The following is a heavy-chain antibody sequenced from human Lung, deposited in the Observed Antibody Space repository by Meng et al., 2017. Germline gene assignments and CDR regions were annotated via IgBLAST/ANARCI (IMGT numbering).Heavy chain of an antibody. CDR1: GGSISSSNW. J-gene: IGHJ5*02. D-gene: IGHD3-10*01. V-gene: IGHV4-4*02. Sequence: QVQWQEVGPGMVNPSGTLALTCAVSGGSISSSNWWSWVRQPPGKGLEWIGEIYHSGSTNYNPSLKSRVTISVDKSKNQFSLKLSSVTAADTAVYYCARGSITMVRGVSVFDPWGQGTLVTVSS. CDR2: IYHSGST. CDR3: ARGSITMVRGVSVFDP.